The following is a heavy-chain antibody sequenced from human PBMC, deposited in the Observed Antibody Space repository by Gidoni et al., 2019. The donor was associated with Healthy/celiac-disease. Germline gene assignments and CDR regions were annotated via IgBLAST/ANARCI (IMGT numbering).Heavy chain of an antibody. D-gene: IGHD3-22*01. CDR3: AKDGLSSGYRTNWFDP. Sequence: EVQLLESGGGLVQPGGSLRPSCAASGFTFSSHAMSWVRQAPGKGLKWVSAISGSGGSTYYADSVKGRFTISRDNSKNTLYLQMNSLRAEDTAVYYCAKDGLSSGYRTNWFDPWGQGTLVTVSS. V-gene: IGHV3-23*01. J-gene: IGHJ5*02. CDR1: GFTFSSHA. CDR2: ISGSGGST.